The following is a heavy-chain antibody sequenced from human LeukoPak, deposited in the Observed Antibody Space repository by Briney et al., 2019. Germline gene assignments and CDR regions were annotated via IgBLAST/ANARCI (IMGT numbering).Heavy chain of an antibody. CDR2: IYRGGAT. Sequence: GSLRLSCAASGFTVSSNYMSWVRQAPGKGLEWVSVIYRGGATYYKDSVKGRFTISRDNSKNTLDLQMTGLRAEDTAVYYCARERGRGRDSPWFDYWGQGTLVTVSS. CDR3: ARERGRGRDSPWFDY. J-gene: IGHJ4*02. D-gene: IGHD1-26*01. CDR1: GFTVSSNY. V-gene: IGHV3-53*01.